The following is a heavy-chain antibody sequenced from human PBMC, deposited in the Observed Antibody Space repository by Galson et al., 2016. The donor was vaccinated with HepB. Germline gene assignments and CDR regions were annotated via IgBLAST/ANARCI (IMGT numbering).Heavy chain of an antibody. CDR2: ISASGGYI. J-gene: IGHJ4*02. CDR1: GFTFSSYA. CDR3: AKDTACTSTSCPGFFDY. V-gene: IGHV3-23*01. D-gene: IGHD2-2*01. Sequence: SLRLSCAASGFTFSSYAMSWVRQAPGKGLEWVSFISASGGYIRYADSVKGRFTISRDTSKNTLFLQMNSLRPEDTAVYLCAKDTACTSTSCPGFFDYWGQGTLVTVSS.